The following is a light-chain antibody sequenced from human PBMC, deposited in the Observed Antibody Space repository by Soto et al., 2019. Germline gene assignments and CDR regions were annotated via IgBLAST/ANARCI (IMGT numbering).Light chain of an antibody. CDR3: SSYAGRNNLYV. CDR1: SSDVGGYNY. J-gene: IGLJ1*01. V-gene: IGLV2-8*01. Sequence: QSVLTQPPSASGSPGQSVTISCTGTSSDVGGYNYVSWYQQHPGKAPKLMIYEVSKRPSGVPDRFSGSKSGNTASLTVSGLQAEDGADYYCSSYAGRNNLYVFGTGTKVTAL. CDR2: EVS.